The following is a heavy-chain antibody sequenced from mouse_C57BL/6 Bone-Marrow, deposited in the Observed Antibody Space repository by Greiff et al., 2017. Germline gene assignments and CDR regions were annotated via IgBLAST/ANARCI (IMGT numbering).Heavy chain of an antibody. D-gene: IGHD4-1*01. J-gene: IGHJ2*01. CDR2: INPNNGGT. V-gene: IGHV1-26*01. Sequence: EVQLQQSGPELVKPGASVKISCKASGYTFTDYYMNWVKQSHGKSLEWIGEINPNNGGTSYNQKFKGKATLTVDKSSSTAYMELRNLTSEDSAVYSCANTGRAFDYWGQGTTLTVSS. CDR3: ANTGRAFDY. CDR1: GYTFTDYY.